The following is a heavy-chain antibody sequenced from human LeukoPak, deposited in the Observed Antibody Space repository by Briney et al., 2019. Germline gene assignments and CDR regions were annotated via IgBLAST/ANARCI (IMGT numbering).Heavy chain of an antibody. CDR2: ISSGGSTI. CDR3: ARTFRGIDY. V-gene: IGHV3-48*03. J-gene: IGHJ4*02. Sequence: GGSLRLSCAVSGFTFSGHEMNWVRQAPGKGLEWVSYISSGGSTIYYADSVKGRFTISRDNAKNSLYLQMNSLRAEDTAVYYCARTFRGIDYWGQGTLVTVSS. CDR1: GFTFSGHE. D-gene: IGHD3-10*01.